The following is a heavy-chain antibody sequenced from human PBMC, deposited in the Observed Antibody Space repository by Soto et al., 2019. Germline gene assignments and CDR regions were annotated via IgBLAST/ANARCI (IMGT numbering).Heavy chain of an antibody. Sequence: VQLVESGGGVVQPGRSLRLSCAASGFTFSNYGMHWVRQAPGKGLKWVAVIWYDGSNKYYADSVKGRFTISRDTSKNALYLQMHSLRAEDTAVYYCASEYCIGGSCYYYGLDVWGQGTTVTVSS. CDR2: IWYDGSNK. CDR3: ASEYCIGGSCYYYGLDV. D-gene: IGHD2-15*01. J-gene: IGHJ6*02. V-gene: IGHV3-33*01. CDR1: GFTFSNYG.